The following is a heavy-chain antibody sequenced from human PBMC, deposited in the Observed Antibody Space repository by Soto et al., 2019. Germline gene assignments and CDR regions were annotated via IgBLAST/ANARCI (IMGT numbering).Heavy chain of an antibody. D-gene: IGHD3-10*01. CDR1: GDTFAGFG. Sequence: ASVKVSCKASGDTFAGFGFSWVRQAPGQGLEWLGWISAYNGNTHYAQKVRDRVTLTTDTSTNTAYMELGSLTSDDTAVYYCARDQESITDRILQYWGQGTRVTV. CDR2: ISAYNGNT. V-gene: IGHV1-18*01. J-gene: IGHJ4*02. CDR3: ARDQESITDRILQY.